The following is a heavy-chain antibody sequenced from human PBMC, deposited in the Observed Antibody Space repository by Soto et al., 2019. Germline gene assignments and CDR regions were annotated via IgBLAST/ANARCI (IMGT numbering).Heavy chain of an antibody. V-gene: IGHV1-46*01. J-gene: IGHJ3*02. CDR3: ASWTRCSSTSCYNGPGVAFDI. D-gene: IGHD2-2*02. CDR2: INPSGGST. CDR1: GYTFTSYY. Sequence: GASVKVSCKASGYTFTSYYMHWVRQAPGQGLEWMGIINPSGGSTSYAQKFQGRVTMTRDTSTSTVYMELSSLRSEDTAVYYCASWTRCSSTSCYNGPGVAFDIWGQGTMATVSS.